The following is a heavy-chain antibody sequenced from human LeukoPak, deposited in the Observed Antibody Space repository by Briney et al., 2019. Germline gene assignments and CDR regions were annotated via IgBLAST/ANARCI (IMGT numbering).Heavy chain of an antibody. CDR2: IWYDGSNK. CDR3: VRLRRNSDSSGYYYYYDY. V-gene: IGHV3-33*01. CDR1: GFTFSSYG. Sequence: PGGSLRLSCAASGFTFSSYGMHWVRQAPGKGLEWVAVIWYDGSNKYYADSVKGRFTISRDNSKNTLYLQMNSLRAEDTAVYFCVRLRRNSDSSGYYYYYDYWGQGTLVTVSS. J-gene: IGHJ4*02. D-gene: IGHD3-22*01.